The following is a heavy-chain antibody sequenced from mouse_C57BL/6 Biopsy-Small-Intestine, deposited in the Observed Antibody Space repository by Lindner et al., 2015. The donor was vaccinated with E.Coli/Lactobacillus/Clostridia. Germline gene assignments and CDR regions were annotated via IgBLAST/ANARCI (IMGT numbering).Heavy chain of an antibody. Sequence: LQEVWGVRLVKPGASVKISCKASGYAFSSYWMNWVKQRPGKGLEWIGQIYPGDGDTNYNGKFKGKATLTADKSSSTAYMQLSSLTSEDSAVYFCARRGDYYGSSWFAYWGQGTLVTVSA. CDR1: GYAFSSYW. J-gene: IGHJ3*01. D-gene: IGHD1-1*01. CDR2: IYPGDGDT. V-gene: IGHV1-80*01. CDR3: ARRGDYYGSSWFAY.